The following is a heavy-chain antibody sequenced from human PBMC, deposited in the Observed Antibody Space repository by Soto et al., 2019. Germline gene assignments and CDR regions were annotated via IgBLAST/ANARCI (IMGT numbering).Heavy chain of an antibody. D-gene: IGHD3-3*01. V-gene: IGHV4-39*01. CDR1: GGSISSSSYY. CDR2: IYYSGST. Sequence: SETLSLTYTVSGGSISSSSYYWGWIRQPPGKGLEWIGSIYYSGSTYYNPSLKSRVTISVDTSKNQFSLKLSSVTAADTAVYYCDAVVPAAMGYYDFWSGYYHFDYWGQGTLVTVSS. J-gene: IGHJ4*02. CDR3: DAVVPAAMGYYDFWSGYYHFDY.